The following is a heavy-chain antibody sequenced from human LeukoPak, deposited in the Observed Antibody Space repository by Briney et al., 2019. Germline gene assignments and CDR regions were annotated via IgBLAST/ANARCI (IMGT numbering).Heavy chain of an antibody. J-gene: IGHJ5*02. Sequence: VASVKVSCKASGYTFTGYFMRWVRQAPGQGLEWMGWINPNSGNTGYAQKFQGRVTMTRNTSISTAYMELSSLRSEDTAVYYCARGPRNWFDPWGQGTLVTVSS. CDR1: GYTFTGYF. CDR3: ARGPRNWFDP. CDR2: INPNSGNT. V-gene: IGHV1-8*02.